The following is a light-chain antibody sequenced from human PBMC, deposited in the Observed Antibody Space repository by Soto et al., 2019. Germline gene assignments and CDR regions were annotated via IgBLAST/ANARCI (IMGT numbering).Light chain of an antibody. CDR2: GAS. Sequence: EMVLTQSPAPLSLSPGERATLSCRASQSVSSSYLAWYQQKPGQAPRLLIYGASTRATGIPARFSGSGSGTEFTLIISSLQSEDSAVYYCQQYNSWLWTFGQGTKVDIK. V-gene: IGKV3-15*01. J-gene: IGKJ1*01. CDR3: QQYNSWLWT. CDR1: QSVSSSY.